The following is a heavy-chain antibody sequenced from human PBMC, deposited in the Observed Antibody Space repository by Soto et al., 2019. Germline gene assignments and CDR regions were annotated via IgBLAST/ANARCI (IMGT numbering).Heavy chain of an antibody. V-gene: IGHV3-11*01. J-gene: IGHJ4*02. Sequence: GGSLRLSCAASGFTFSDYYMIWIRQAPGKGLEWISYISISGGAIYHADSVKGRFTISRYNAKNSLYLQMNGLRAEDTAVYYCARDLKPREALAPYYFDYWGQGTLVTVSS. CDR3: ARDLKPREALAPYYFDY. D-gene: IGHD1-1*01. CDR2: ISISGGAI. CDR1: GFTFSDYY.